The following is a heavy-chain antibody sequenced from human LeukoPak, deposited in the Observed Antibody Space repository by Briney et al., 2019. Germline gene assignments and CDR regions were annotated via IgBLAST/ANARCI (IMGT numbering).Heavy chain of an antibody. CDR3: AKVKGWYGEGYFDY. V-gene: IGHV3-23*01. CDR2: ISGSGGST. CDR1: GFTFSSYA. J-gene: IGHJ4*02. Sequence: PGGSLRLSCAASGFTFSSYAMSWVRQAPGKGLEWVSAISGSGGSTYYADSVKGRFTISRDISKNTLFLQMTSLTAEDTALYYCAKVKGWYGEGYFDYWGQGSLVTVSS. D-gene: IGHD3-10*01.